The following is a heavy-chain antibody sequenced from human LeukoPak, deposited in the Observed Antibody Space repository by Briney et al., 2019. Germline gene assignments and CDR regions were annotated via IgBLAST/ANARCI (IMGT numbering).Heavy chain of an antibody. J-gene: IGHJ3*02. CDR2: INHSGST. CDR1: GGSFSGYY. D-gene: IGHD4-17*01. V-gene: IGHV4-34*01. CDR3: ARAGPSTVTSPFDI. Sequence: PSETLSLTCAVYGGSFSGYYWSWIRQPPGKGLEWIGEINHSGSTNYSPSLKSRVTISVDTSKNQFSLKLSSVTAADTAVYYCARAGPSTVTSPFDIWGQGTMVTVSS.